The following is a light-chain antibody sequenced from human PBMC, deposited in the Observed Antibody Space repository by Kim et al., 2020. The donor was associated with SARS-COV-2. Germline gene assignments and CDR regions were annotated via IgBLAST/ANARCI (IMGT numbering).Light chain of an antibody. CDR1: SANLGNSY. J-gene: IGLJ1*01. Sequence: GQTVTDSCPRTSANLGNSYVSWYHHRPGTAPQLLIYDNNKRPSGIPDRFSGSKSGTSATLGITGLQTGDEADYYCATWDSSLSAYVFGTGTKVTVL. CDR2: DNN. CDR3: ATWDSSLSAYV. V-gene: IGLV1-51*01.